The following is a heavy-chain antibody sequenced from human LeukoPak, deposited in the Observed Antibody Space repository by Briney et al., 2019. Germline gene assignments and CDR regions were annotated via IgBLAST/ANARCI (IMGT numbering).Heavy chain of an antibody. V-gene: IGHV4-39*07. D-gene: IGHD1-1*01. CDR3: ARDSLRIQSGTTP. CDR2: VSYRGDT. CDR1: GGSISINDYF. J-gene: IGHJ5*02. Sequence: SETLSLTCAVSGGSISINDYFWAWIRQSPGKGLEWIGSVSYRGDTYYNPSLQSRVTISVDTPKNQFSLRLNSVTAPDTALYYCARDSLRIQSGTTPWGQGTLVTVSS.